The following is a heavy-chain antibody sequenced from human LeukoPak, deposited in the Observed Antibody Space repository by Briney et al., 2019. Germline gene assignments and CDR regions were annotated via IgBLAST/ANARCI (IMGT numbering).Heavy chain of an antibody. CDR1: GFTFSSYG. Sequence: GGSLRLSCEVSGFTFSSYGMSWVRQAPGRGLEWVSSISGSGGSTNYADSVKGRFTISRDNSENTLYLQMNTLRAEDTAVYYCAKEGGSGWTRSFDYWGQGTLVTVSS. J-gene: IGHJ4*02. D-gene: IGHD6-19*01. V-gene: IGHV3-23*01. CDR3: AKEGGSGWTRSFDY. CDR2: ISGSGGST.